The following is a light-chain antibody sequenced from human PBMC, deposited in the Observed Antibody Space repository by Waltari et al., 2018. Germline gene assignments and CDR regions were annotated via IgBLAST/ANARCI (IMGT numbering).Light chain of an antibody. CDR1: SSHVGGYNY. Sequence: QSALTQPRSVSGSPGQSVTISRTGTSSHVGGYNYFSWYQQHPGKAPKLMIYDVSKRPSGVPDRFSGSKSGNTASLTIAGLQAEYEADYFCCSYAGSSRVFGGGTKLTVL. CDR2: DVS. V-gene: IGLV2-11*01. J-gene: IGLJ2*01. CDR3: CSYAGSSRV.